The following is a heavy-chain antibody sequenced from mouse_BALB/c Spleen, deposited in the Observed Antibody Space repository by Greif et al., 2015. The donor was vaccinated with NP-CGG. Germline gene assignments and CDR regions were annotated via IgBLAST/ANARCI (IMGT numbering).Heavy chain of an antibody. D-gene: IGHD1-2*01. J-gene: IGHJ4*01. CDR3: AREKTTATYYAMDY. Sequence: VQVVESGPGLVAPSQSLSITCTVSGFSLTSYGVHWVRQPPGKGLEWLGVIWAGGSTNYNSALMSRLSISKDNSKSQVFLKMNSLQTDDTATYYCAREKTTATYYAMDYWGQGTSVTVSS. CDR2: IWAGGST. V-gene: IGHV2-9*02. CDR1: GFSLTSYG.